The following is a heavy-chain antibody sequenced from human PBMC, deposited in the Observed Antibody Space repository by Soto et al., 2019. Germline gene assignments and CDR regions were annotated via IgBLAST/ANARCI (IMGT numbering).Heavy chain of an antibody. D-gene: IGHD3-10*01. CDR1: GFTFSSYV. Sequence: GGSLRLSCAASGFTFSSYVMSWVRQAPGKGLEWVSTISGGGGSTYYADSVKGRSTISRDNSRNTLYLNLNSLRAEDTAVYHCAKVGPAVGMVDWGQGTLVTVSS. CDR2: ISGGGGST. V-gene: IGHV3-23*01. J-gene: IGHJ4*02. CDR3: AKVGPAVGMVD.